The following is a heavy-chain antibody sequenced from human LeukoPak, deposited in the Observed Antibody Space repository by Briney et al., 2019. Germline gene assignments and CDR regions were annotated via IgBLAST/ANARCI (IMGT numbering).Heavy chain of an antibody. J-gene: IGHJ5*02. CDR2: ISGSGGST. Sequence: GGSLRLSCAASGFTFSSYAMHWVRQAPGKGLEWVSAISGSGGSTYYADSVKGRFTISRDNSKNTLYLQMNSLRAEDTAVYYCANGRYDTTGDPWGQGTLVTVSS. D-gene: IGHD3-22*01. CDR3: ANGRYDTTGDP. V-gene: IGHV3-23*01. CDR1: GFTFSSYA.